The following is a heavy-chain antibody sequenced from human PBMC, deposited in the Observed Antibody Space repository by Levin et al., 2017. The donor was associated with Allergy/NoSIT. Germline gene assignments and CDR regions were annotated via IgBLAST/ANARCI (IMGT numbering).Heavy chain of an antibody. J-gene: IGHJ6*02. D-gene: IGHD4-11*01. CDR3: ATRGLHDYSPKRVYYYGMDV. CDR1: GGTFSSYA. CDR2: IIPIFGTA. Sequence: SVKVSCKASGGTFSSYAISWVRQAPGQGLEWMGGIIPIFGTANYAQKFQGRVTITADESTSTAYMELSSLRSEDTAVYYCATRGLHDYSPKRVYYYGMDVWGQGTTVTVSS. V-gene: IGHV1-69*13.